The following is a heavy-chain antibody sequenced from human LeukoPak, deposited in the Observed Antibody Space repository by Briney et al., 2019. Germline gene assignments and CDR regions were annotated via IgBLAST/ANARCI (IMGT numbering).Heavy chain of an antibody. D-gene: IGHD3-16*01. CDR3: ARDYRGGTWFDP. J-gene: IGHJ5*02. Sequence: PGGSLRLSCAPSGFTFSSYWMSWVRQAPGKGPEWVANIKQYGSEKYYVDSVKGRFTISRDNAQNSLYLQMNSLRAEDTAVYYCARDYRGGTWFDPWGQGTLVTVSS. CDR2: IKQYGSEK. V-gene: IGHV3-7*01. CDR1: GFTFSSYW.